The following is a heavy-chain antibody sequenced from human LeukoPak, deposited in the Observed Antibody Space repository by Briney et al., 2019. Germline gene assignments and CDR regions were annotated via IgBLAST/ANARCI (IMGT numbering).Heavy chain of an antibody. J-gene: IGHJ5*02. CDR1: GGSISSYY. D-gene: IGHD1-14*01. V-gene: IGHV4-59*01. CDR2: IYYSGCT. Sequence: SETLSLTCTVSGGSISSYYWSWIRQPPGKGLEWIGYIYYSGCTNYNPSLKSRVTISVDTSKNQFSLKLSSVTAADTAVYYCARDGRSIGNQNWFDPWGQGTLVTVSS. CDR3: ARDGRSIGNQNWFDP.